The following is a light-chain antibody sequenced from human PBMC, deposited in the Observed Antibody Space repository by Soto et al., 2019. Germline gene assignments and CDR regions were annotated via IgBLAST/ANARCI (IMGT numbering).Light chain of an antibody. CDR2: DVS. V-gene: IGLV2-14*01. CDR1: SSEIGGYNY. J-gene: IGLJ1*01. Sequence: QSVLTQPASVXGSPGQSITISCTGTSSEIGGYNYVSWYQQHPGKAPKLMIYDVSNRPSGVSNRFSGSKSGNTASLTISGLQAEDEADYYCSSYTSSSTLVFGTGTKVTVL. CDR3: SSYTSSSTLV.